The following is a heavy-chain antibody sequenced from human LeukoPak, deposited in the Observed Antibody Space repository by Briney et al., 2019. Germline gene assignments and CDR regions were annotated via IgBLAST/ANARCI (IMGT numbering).Heavy chain of an antibody. Sequence: GGSLRLSCAASGFTFNNYGMHWVRQAPGKGLEWVAFIRYDGSNKYYADSVKGRFTISRDNAKNSLYLQMNSLRAEDTAVYYCARASGSYQEFDYWGQGTLVTVSS. CDR2: IRYDGSNK. J-gene: IGHJ4*02. V-gene: IGHV3-30*02. CDR3: ARASGSYQEFDY. CDR1: GFTFNNYG. D-gene: IGHD1-26*01.